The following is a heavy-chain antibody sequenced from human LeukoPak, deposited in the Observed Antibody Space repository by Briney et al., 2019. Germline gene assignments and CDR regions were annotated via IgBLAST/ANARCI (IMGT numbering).Heavy chain of an antibody. V-gene: IGHV1-18*01. Sequence: GASVKVSCKAPGYTFTSYTISWVRQAPGQGLESMGWISAYNGNTKYAQKFQGRVTMTTDTSTSTAYMELRSLRSDDTAVYYCARRRDSTNNWFVPWSQGTLVTVSS. CDR2: ISAYNGNT. CDR3: ARRRDSTNNWFVP. D-gene: IGHD1-1*01. J-gene: IGHJ5*02. CDR1: GYTFTSYT.